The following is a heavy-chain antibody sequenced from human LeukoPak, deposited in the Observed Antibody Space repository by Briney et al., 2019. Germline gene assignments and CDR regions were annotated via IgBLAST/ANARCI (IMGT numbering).Heavy chain of an antibody. J-gene: IGHJ4*02. Sequence: GGSLRLSCAASGFTVSSNYMSWVRQAPGKGLEWVSVLYSGGNTYYADSVKGRFTISRDNSKNTLYLQMNSLRAEDTAVYYCARDMAHYYGSGSYIFDYWGQGTLVTVSS. V-gene: IGHV3-66*01. CDR2: LYSGGNT. D-gene: IGHD3-10*01. CDR3: ARDMAHYYGSGSYIFDY. CDR1: GFTVSSNY.